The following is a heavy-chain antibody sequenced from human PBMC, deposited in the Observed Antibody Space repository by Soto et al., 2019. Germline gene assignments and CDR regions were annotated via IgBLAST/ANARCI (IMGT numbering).Heavy chain of an antibody. V-gene: IGHV1-18*01. CDR2: ISAYNGNT. Sequence: ASVKVSCKASGYTFTSYGISWVRQAPGQGLEWMGWISAYNGNTNYAQKLQGRVTMTTDTSTSTAYMELRSLRSDDTAVYYCARDLEDIVVVVAASSYGMDVWGQGTTVTVSS. CDR3: ARDLEDIVVVVAASSYGMDV. J-gene: IGHJ6*02. D-gene: IGHD2-15*01. CDR1: GYTFTSYG.